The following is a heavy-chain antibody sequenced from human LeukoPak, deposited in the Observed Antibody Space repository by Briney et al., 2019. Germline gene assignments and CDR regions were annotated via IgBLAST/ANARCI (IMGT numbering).Heavy chain of an antibody. CDR1: GFTFSSYA. CDR3: AKEWNYDFWSGYADY. J-gene: IGHJ4*02. V-gene: IGHV3-23*01. D-gene: IGHD3-3*01. CDR2: ISGSGGST. Sequence: PGGSLRLSCAASGFTFSSYAMSWVRQAPGKGLEWVSAISGSGGSTYYADSVKGRFTISRGNSKNTLYLQMNSLRAEDTAVYYCAKEWNYDFWSGYADYWGQGTLVTVSS.